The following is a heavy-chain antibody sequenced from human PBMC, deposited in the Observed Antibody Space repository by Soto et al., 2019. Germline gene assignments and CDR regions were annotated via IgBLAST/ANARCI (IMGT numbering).Heavy chain of an antibody. V-gene: IGHV3-30*03. CDR1: GFTFSSYG. CDR2: ISYDGSNK. CDR3: AQRGGARACYCCGMDV. J-gene: IGHJ6*02. D-gene: IGHD6-25*01. Sequence: QVQLVESGGGVVQPGRSLRLSCAASGFTFSSYGMHWVRQAPGKGLEWVAVISYDGSNKYYADSVKGRFTISRDNSKNTLHLQMNSFRASATAVYYCAQRGGARACYCCGMDVWGRGTTVNVSS.